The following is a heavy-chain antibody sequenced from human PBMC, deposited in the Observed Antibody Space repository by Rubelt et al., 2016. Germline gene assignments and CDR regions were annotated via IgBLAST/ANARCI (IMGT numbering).Heavy chain of an antibody. V-gene: IGHV4-4*07. D-gene: IGHD3-22*01. J-gene: IGHJ4*02. CDR1: GSSMKNHY. CDR3: ARTYYYDSSGPVDY. CDR2: VFSTGMT. Sequence: QVQLQESGPGLVRPSETLALTCTVSGSSMKNHYWSWVRQPAGKGLEWIGRVFSTGMTGYNPSLKSRVSISVKTSKNQFSLKLSSVTAADTAVYYCARTYYYDSSGPVDYWGQGTLVTVSS.